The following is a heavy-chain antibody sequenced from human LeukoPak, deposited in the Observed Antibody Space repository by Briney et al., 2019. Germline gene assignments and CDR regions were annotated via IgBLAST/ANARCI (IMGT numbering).Heavy chain of an antibody. V-gene: IGHV3-23*01. D-gene: IGHD5-24*01. J-gene: IGHJ4*02. CDR2: ISSSGNT. CDR3: VKGRMSEDGLDF. Sequence: SGGSLRLSCEASGFTFGRSAMTWVRQTPGKGLEWFSSISSSGNTYYADSVKGRFTTSRDNSKNLVNLQMNSLRAEDTAIYYCVKGRMSEDGLDFWGQGSLVTVSS. CDR1: GFTFGRSA.